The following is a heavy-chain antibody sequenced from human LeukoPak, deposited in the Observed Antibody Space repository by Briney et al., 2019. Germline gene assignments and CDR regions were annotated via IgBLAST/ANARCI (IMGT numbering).Heavy chain of an antibody. D-gene: IGHD6-13*01. CDR1: GASISSGGYY. V-gene: IGHV4-61*08. CDR3: ARYLAAAGTAKNWLDP. Sequence: SETLSLTCTVSGASISSGGYYWSWIRQHPGKGLEWIGYIFYSGSTNYNPSLKSRVIISVDTSKNQFSLDLTSVTAADTAVYYCARYLAAAGTAKNWLDPWGQGTLVTVSS. J-gene: IGHJ5*02. CDR2: IFYSGST.